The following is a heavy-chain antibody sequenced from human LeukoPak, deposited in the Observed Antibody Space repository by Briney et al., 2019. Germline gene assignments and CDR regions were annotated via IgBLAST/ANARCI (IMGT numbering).Heavy chain of an antibody. CDR3: ARDRVDSGSFYY. V-gene: IGHV3-74*01. D-gene: IGHD1-26*01. CDR2: LNSDGTRI. CDR1: GFSFSSYW. J-gene: IGHJ4*02. Sequence: GGSLRLSCSASGFSFSSYWMHWVRQVPGKGPVWVSCLNSDGTRISYADSVKGRFIISRDNAKNSLYLQMNSLRAEDTAVYYCARDRVDSGSFYYWGQGTLVTVSS.